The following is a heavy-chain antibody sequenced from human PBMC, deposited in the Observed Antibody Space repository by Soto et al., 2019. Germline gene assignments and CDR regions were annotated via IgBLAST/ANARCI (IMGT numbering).Heavy chain of an antibody. CDR2: ISSSSSTI. D-gene: IGHD6-19*01. Sequence: GGSLRLSCAASGFTFSSYSMNWVRQAPGKGLEWVSYISSSSSTIYYADSVKGRFTISRDNAKNSLYLQMNSLRDEDTAVYYCARDRSGWYTPDYYYYGMDVWGQGTTVTVSS. J-gene: IGHJ6*02. CDR3: ARDRSGWYTPDYYYYGMDV. V-gene: IGHV3-48*02. CDR1: GFTFSSYS.